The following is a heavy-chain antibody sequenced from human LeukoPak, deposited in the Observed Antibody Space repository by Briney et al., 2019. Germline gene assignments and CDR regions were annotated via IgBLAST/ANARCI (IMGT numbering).Heavy chain of an antibody. CDR1: GGSFSGYY. CDR2: INHSGST. V-gene: IGHV4-34*01. J-gene: IGHJ4*02. Sequence: SETLSLTCAAYGGSFSGYYWSWIRQPPGKGLEWIGEINHSGSTNYNPSLKSRVTISVDTSKNQFSLKLSSVTAADTAVYYCARVRGVIISIFDYWGQGTLVTVSS. D-gene: IGHD3-10*01. CDR3: ARVRGVIISIFDY.